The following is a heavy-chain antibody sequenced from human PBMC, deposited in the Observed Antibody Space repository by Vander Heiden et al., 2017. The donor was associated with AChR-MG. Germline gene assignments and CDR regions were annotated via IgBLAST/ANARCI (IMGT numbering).Heavy chain of an antibody. D-gene: IGHD1-26*01. J-gene: IGHJ3*02. CDR3: ASERASGSMIDAFDI. CDR2: IDPSDSYT. Sequence: EVQLVQSGAEVKKPGESLRISWKGSGYSFTSYWISWVRQMPGKGLEWMGRIDPSDSYTNYSPSFQGHVTISADKSISTAYLQWSSLKASDTAMYYCASERASGSMIDAFDIWGQGTMVTVSS. V-gene: IGHV5-10-1*03. CDR1: GYSFTSYW.